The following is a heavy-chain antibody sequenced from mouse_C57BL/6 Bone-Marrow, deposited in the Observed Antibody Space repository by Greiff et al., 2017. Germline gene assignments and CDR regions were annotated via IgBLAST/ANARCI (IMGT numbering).Heavy chain of an antibody. D-gene: IGHD2-1*01. V-gene: IGHV14-4*01. Sequence: EVQLQQSGAELVRPGASVKMSCTASGFNFNDDWIHWVKQRPEQGLEWIGWIYPGIGDTEYTSKFQGKATITSDTSSNTAYLQLSSLTSEDTAVYYCSSFDGNDFDFWGQGTPLTGAS. CDR2: IYPGIGDT. J-gene: IGHJ2*01. CDR1: GFNFNDDW. CDR3: SSFDGNDFDF.